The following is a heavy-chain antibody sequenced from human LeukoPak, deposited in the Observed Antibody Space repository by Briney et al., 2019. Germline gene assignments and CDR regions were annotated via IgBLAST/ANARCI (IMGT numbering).Heavy chain of an antibody. CDR2: IYYDGRV. V-gene: IGHV4-61*08. D-gene: IGHD3-22*01. Sequence: PSETLSLTCTVSGDSFTSGDYYWSWIRQHPGKGLEWIGYIYYDGRVHYNPSLKSRVTMSVDTSKNQFSLKLSSVTAADTAVYYCARGGRGYYFHFDYWGQGTLVTVSS. CDR1: GDSFTSGDYY. CDR3: ARGGRGYYFHFDY. J-gene: IGHJ4*02.